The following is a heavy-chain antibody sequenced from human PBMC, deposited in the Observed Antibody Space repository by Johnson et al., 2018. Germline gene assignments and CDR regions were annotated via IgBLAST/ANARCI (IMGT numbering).Heavy chain of an antibody. V-gene: IGHV3-52*01. D-gene: IGHD1-26*01. J-gene: IGHJ4*02. Sequence: VQLVESGGGLVQPGGSLRLSCTASGFTFSSSWMHWVCQAPEKGQEWVADIKCDGSEKYYGDSMKGRFTISRDNAKNSLYLQMNSLRVEDTAVYYCARGGRYPDYWGQGTLVTVSS. CDR2: IKCDGSEK. CDR1: GFTFSSSW. CDR3: ARGGRYPDY.